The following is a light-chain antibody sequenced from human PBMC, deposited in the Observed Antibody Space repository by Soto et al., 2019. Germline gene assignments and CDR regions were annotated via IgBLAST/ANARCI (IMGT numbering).Light chain of an antibody. V-gene: IGLV2-8*01. CDR3: SAYAGSSTWV. Sequence: QSAPTQPPSPSGSPGQSVTFSCTGTSSDVGGYNYVSWYQQYPGTAPKLMIYEVYKRHSGVPDRFSGSKSGNTASLTVSGLQPEDEADYYCSAYAGSSTWVFGGGTKLTVL. J-gene: IGLJ2*01. CDR2: EVY. CDR1: SSDVGGYNY.